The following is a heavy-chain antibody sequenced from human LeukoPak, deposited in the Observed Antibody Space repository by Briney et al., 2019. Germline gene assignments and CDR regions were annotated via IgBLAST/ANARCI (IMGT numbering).Heavy chain of an antibody. CDR1: GYTFTSYG. CDR3: ARDLRRYSSGHGPHNSPHGY. J-gene: IGHJ4*02. CDR2: ISAYNGNT. V-gene: IGHV1-18*01. D-gene: IGHD3-22*01. Sequence: GASVKVSCKASGYTFTSYGISWVRQAPGQGLEWMGWISAYNGNTNYAQKLQGRVTMTTDTSTSTAYMELRSLRSDDTAVYYCARDLRRYSSGHGPHNSPHGYWGQGTLVTVSS.